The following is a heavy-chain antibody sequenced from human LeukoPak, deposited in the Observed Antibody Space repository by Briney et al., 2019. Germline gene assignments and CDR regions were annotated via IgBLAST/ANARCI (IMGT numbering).Heavy chain of an antibody. D-gene: IGHD1-26*01. J-gene: IGHJ4*02. V-gene: IGHV1-3*01. Sequence: ASVKVSCKASGYTFTSYAMHWVRQAPGQRLEWMGWINAGNGNTKYSQKFQGRVTITRDTSASTAYMELSSLRSEDTAVYYCARNTMGATSVLFDYWGQGTLVTVSS. CDR3: ARNTMGATSVLFDY. CDR2: INAGNGNT. CDR1: GYTFTSYA.